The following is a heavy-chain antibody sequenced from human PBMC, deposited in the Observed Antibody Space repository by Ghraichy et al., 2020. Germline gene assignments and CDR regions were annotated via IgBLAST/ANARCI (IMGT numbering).Heavy chain of an antibody. V-gene: IGHV4-39*01. CDR2: IYHRGNT. Sequence: SDTLSLTCPVSGGSISSTSYYWDWIRQPPGKGLEWIGSIYHRGNTYYNPSLRNRVTISVDTSKTQFSLKLYSVTAADAAVYYCARRARTHFDYWGQGILVTVSS. J-gene: IGHJ4*02. CDR3: ARRARTHFDY. CDR1: GGSISSTSYY.